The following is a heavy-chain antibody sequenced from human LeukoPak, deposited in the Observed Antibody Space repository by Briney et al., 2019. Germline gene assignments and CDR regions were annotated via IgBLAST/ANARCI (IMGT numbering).Heavy chain of an antibody. CDR3: AKATGSSWYLAHY. V-gene: IGHV3-23*01. D-gene: IGHD6-13*01. Sequence: GGSLRLSCAASGFTFSSYVMSWVRQAPGKGLEWVSGISGSGGITYYADSVKGRFTISRDNSKNTLYLQMNSLRAEDTAVYYCAKATGSSWYLAHYWGQGTLVTVSS. CDR2: ISGSGGIT. CDR1: GFTFSSYV. J-gene: IGHJ4*02.